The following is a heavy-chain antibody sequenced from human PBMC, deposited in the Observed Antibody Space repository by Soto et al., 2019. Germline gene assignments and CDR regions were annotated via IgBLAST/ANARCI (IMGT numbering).Heavy chain of an antibody. V-gene: IGHV1-69*01. CDR3: ARPLRDRNSYCGMAV. Sequence: QVQLVQSGAEMQQPGASVRVSCKASGGTFSKYAFSWVRQAPGQGLEWLGGTIPMFGTPNYAQKFQGRVAISADESTATVYMELSSLRSEDTAVYFCARPLRDRNSYCGMAVWGQGTTVTVSS. J-gene: IGHJ6*02. D-gene: IGHD3-22*01. CDR1: GGTFSKYA. CDR2: TIPMFGTP.